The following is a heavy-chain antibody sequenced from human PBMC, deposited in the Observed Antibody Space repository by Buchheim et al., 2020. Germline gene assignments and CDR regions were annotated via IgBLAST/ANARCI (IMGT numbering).Heavy chain of an antibody. V-gene: IGHV3-11*04. CDR1: GFTFSDYY. D-gene: IGHD3-22*01. CDR2: ISSTSSPI. Sequence: QVQLVESGGGLVKPGGSLRLSCAASGFTFSDYYMSWIRQAPGKGLQWVSSISSTSSPIFYADSVRGRFTISRDNAKNSLFLQMDSLSAEDTALYYCVRGGSSGTVNDLFDIWGQGT. CDR3: VRGGSSGTVNDLFDI. J-gene: IGHJ3*02.